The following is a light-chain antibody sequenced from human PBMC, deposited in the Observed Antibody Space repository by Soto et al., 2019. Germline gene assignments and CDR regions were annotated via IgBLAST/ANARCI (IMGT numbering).Light chain of an antibody. CDR2: DAS. J-gene: IGKJ4*01. Sequence: DIQMTQSPSSLSASVGDRVTVTCRASQDIGNDLCWYQQRLGKAPKLLIYDASYLEAGVPSRFSGSGSGTDFTFTISSLQPEDFATYYCQQHDSLPLTFGGGTKVEMK. V-gene: IGKV1-33*01. CDR1: QDIGND. CDR3: QQHDSLPLT.